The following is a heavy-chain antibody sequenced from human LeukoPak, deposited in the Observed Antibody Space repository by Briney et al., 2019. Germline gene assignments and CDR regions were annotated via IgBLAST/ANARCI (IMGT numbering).Heavy chain of an antibody. J-gene: IGHJ4*02. CDR3: ARSRYNYVSAVDY. Sequence: GGSLRPSCAASGFTVNTYDMHWVRQAPGKGLEWVSGISNSGADTDYADSVKGRFTISRDNFKNTLYLQIHRLRAEDTAVYYCARSRYNYVSAVDYWGQGTLVTVSS. CDR1: GFTVNTYD. V-gene: IGHV3-23*01. CDR2: ISNSGADT. D-gene: IGHD5-24*01.